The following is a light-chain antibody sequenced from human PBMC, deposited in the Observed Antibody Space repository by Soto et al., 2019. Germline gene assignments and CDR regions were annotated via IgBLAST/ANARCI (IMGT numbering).Light chain of an antibody. CDR3: QSYDTTLSSWV. CDR1: SSNIGAGYD. V-gene: IGLV1-40*01. CDR2: GNT. J-gene: IGLJ3*02. Sequence: QSVLTQAPSESGAPGQRVTISCTGSSSNIGAGYDVQWYQHLPGTAPKLLIHGNTNRPSGVPDRFSGSKSGTSASLAITALQAEDEGDYYCQSYDTTLSSWVFGGGTKVTVL.